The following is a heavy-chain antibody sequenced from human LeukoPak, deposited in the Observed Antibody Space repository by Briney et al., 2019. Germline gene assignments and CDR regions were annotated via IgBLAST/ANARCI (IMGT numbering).Heavy chain of an antibody. CDR1: GGSISSSSYS. V-gene: IGHV4-39*01. Sequence: SETLSLTCTVSGGSISSSSYSWGWIRQPPGQGLEWIGSIYYSGSTYYNPSLKSRVTISVDTSKNQFSLKLSSVTAADTAVYYCARHPNYILLWFGESPRTGFDPWGQGTLVTVSS. J-gene: IGHJ5*02. D-gene: IGHD3-10*01. CDR2: IYYSGST. CDR3: ARHPNYILLWFGESPRTGFDP.